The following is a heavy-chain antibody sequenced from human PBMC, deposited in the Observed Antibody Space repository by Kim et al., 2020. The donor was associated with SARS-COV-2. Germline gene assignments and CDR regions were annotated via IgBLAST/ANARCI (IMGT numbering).Heavy chain of an antibody. CDR2: IYYSGST. Sequence: SETLSLTCTVSGGSISSGGYYWSWIRQHPGKGLEWIGYIYYSGSTYYNPSLKSRVTISVDTSKNQFSLKLSSVTAADTAVYYCAIRPRRYFDWRRGMDVWGQGTTVTVSS. CDR3: AIRPRRYFDWRRGMDV. J-gene: IGHJ6*02. V-gene: IGHV4-31*03. D-gene: IGHD3-9*01. CDR1: GGSISSGGYY.